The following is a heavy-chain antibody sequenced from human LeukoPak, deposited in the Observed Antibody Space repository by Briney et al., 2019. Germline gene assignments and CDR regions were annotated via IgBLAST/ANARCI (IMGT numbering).Heavy chain of an antibody. CDR3: ARDDALGDNALDI. Sequence: GRSLKLSCAASGFTFSSYGMHWVRQAPGKGLEWVAVILNDGSQEKYADSVKGRFTISRDNSKNTLFLQMNSLRAEDTAVYYCARDDALGDNALDIWGQGTMVTVSS. CDR1: GFTFSSYG. D-gene: IGHD3-16*01. V-gene: IGHV3-33*01. J-gene: IGHJ3*02. CDR2: ILNDGSQE.